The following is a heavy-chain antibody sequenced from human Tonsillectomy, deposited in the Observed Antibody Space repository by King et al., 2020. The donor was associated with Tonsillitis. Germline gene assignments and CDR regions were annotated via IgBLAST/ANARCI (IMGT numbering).Heavy chain of an antibody. J-gene: IGHJ4*02. D-gene: IGHD6-19*01. Sequence: VQLVESGGGLVQRGGSLRLSCTASGFTFSSYSMNWVRQAPGKGLEWVSYISRHSSTKYYADSVKGRFAISRDNAKNSLSLQMTSLRADDTAVYYCARVDTSGADFSDFWGQGTLVTVSS. CDR2: ISRHSSTK. CDR1: GFTFSSYS. V-gene: IGHV3-48*01. CDR3: ARVDTSGADFSDF.